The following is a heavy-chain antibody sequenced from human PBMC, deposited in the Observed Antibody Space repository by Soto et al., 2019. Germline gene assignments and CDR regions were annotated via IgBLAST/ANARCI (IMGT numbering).Heavy chain of an antibody. V-gene: IGHV3-66*01. J-gene: IGHJ6*02. CDR2: IYSGGST. Sequence: GGSLRLSCAASGFTVSSNYMSWVRQAPGKGLEWVSVIYSGGSTYYADSVKGRFTISRDNSKNTLYLQMNSLRAEDTAVYYCARGTYYYGSGSYYSTYSSYYGMDVWGQGTTVTVSS. D-gene: IGHD3-10*01. CDR1: GFTVSSNY. CDR3: ARGTYYYGSGSYYSTYSSYYGMDV.